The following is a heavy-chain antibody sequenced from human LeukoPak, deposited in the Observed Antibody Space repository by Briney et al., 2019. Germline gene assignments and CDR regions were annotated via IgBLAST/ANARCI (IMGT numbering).Heavy chain of an antibody. CDR1: GFTFSSYA. CDR2: ISGSGGTT. Sequence: GGSLRLSCAASGFTFSSYAMSWVRQAPGKGLEWVSAISGSGGTTYYADSVKGRFTISRDNSKNTLYLQMNSLRAEDTAVYYCANPGSGIAAAGTYWGQGTLVTVSS. CDR3: ANPGSGIAAAGTY. J-gene: IGHJ4*02. V-gene: IGHV3-23*01. D-gene: IGHD6-13*01.